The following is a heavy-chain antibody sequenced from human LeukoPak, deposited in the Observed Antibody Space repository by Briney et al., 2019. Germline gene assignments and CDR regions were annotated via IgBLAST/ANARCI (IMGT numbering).Heavy chain of an antibody. CDR3: ARDQGGVLGQPVAY. Sequence: PGGSLRLSCAASGFTFDDYGMSWVRQAPGKGLEWVSGINWNGGSTGYADSVKGRFTISRDNAKNSLYLQMNSLRAEDTALYYCARDQGGVLGQPVAYWGQGTLVTVSS. V-gene: IGHV3-20*04. CDR1: GFTFDDYG. CDR2: INWNGGST. D-gene: IGHD7-27*01. J-gene: IGHJ4*02.